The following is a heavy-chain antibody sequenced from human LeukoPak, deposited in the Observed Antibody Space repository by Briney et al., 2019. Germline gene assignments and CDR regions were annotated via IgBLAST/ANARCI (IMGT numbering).Heavy chain of an antibody. CDR3: ARSCSSTSCYRWGLDY. V-gene: IGHV3-7*01. J-gene: IGHJ4*02. D-gene: IGHD2-2*02. Sequence: HPGGSLRLSYAASGFTFSSYWMSWVRQAPGKGLEWVANIKQDGSEKYYVDSVKGRFTISRDNAKNSLYLQMNSLRAEDTAVYYCARSCSSTSCYRWGLDYWGQGTLVTVSS. CDR1: GFTFSSYW. CDR2: IKQDGSEK.